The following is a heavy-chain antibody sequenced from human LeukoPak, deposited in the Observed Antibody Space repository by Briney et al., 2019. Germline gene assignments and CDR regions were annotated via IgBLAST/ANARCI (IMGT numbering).Heavy chain of an antibody. V-gene: IGHV3-11*04. CDR1: GFTFSDYY. CDR2: ISRSGSTI. D-gene: IGHD6-13*01. Sequence: GGSLRLSCAASGFTFSDYYMSWIRQAPGKGLEWVSYISRSGSTIYYADSVKGRFTISRDNAKNSLYLQMNSLRAEDTAVYYCASPAAGALYYYMDVWGKGTTVTVSS. CDR3: ASPAAGALYYYMDV. J-gene: IGHJ6*03.